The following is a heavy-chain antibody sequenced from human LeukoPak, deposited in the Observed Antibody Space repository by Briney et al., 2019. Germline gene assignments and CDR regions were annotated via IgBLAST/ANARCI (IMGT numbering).Heavy chain of an antibody. Sequence: SETLSLTCTVSGGSISNYYWSWIRQPPGKGLEWIGSIYHSGSTNYNPSLKSRVTISVDTSKNQFSLKLSSVTAADTAVYYWAGGVGATRGLYDYWGQGTLVTVSS. CDR2: IYHSGST. CDR3: AGGVGATRGLYDY. D-gene: IGHD1-26*01. J-gene: IGHJ4*02. CDR1: GGSISNYY. V-gene: IGHV4-59*01.